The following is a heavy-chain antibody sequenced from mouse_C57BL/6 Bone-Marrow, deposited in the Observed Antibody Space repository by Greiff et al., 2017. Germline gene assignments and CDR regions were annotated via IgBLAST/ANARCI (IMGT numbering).Heavy chain of an antibody. V-gene: IGHV1-81*01. Sequence: QVQLQQSGAELARPGASVKLSCKASGYTFTSYGISWVKQRTGQGLEWIGEIYPRSGNTYYNEKFKGKATLTADKSSSRAYMELRSLTSEDSAVYFCARETAQARAWFAYWGQGTLVTVSA. CDR1: GYTFTSYG. J-gene: IGHJ3*01. CDR3: ARETAQARAWFAY. CDR2: IYPRSGNT. D-gene: IGHD3-2*02.